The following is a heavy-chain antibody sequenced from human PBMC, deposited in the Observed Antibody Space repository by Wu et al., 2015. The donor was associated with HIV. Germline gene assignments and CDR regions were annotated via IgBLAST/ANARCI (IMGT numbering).Heavy chain of an antibody. D-gene: IGHD3-16*01. CDR3: ARDWDGNAYRPFDP. CDR1: GYTFTGYY. V-gene: IGHV1-2*02. J-gene: IGHJ5*02. Sequence: QVQLVQSGAEVKKPGASVKVSCKSSGYTFTGYYLHWVRQAPGQGPEWMGWINPNGGGTNYAHKFQDRVTMTRDTSITTVYMELNMLRTDDTAMYYCARDWDGNAYRPFDPWGQGTLVIVSS. CDR2: INPNGGGT.